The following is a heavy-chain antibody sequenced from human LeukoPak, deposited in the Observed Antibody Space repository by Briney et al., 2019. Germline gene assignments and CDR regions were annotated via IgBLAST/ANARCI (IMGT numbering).Heavy chain of an antibody. D-gene: IGHD3-10*01. Sequence: GGSLRLSCAASGFTFSSYSMNWVRRAPGKGLEWVSSISSSSSYIYYADSAKGRFTISRDNAKNSLYLQMNSLRAEDTAVYYCATDLIHYYGSGAKTWGQGTLVTVSS. CDR2: ISSSSSYI. V-gene: IGHV3-21*01. CDR1: GFTFSSYS. J-gene: IGHJ5*02. CDR3: ATDLIHYYGSGAKT.